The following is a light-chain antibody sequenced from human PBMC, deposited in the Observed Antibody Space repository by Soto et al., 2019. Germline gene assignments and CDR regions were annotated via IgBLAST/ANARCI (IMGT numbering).Light chain of an antibody. CDR2: DAS. Sequence: QSGLTQPASVSGSPGQSITISCTGTSSDIGSYNLVSWYQQHPGKGPKLMIYDASERPSGVSDRISGSKSGNTASLTISGLQAEDEADYYCCSYAGSSSYVFGTGTKVTVL. CDR1: SSDIGSYNL. J-gene: IGLJ1*01. V-gene: IGLV2-23*01. CDR3: CSYAGSSSYV.